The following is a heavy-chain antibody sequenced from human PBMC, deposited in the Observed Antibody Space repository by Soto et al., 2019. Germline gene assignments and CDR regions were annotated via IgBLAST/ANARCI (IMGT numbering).Heavy chain of an antibody. CDR1: GGSINSNAYY. CDR2: IHNSGSS. CDR3: ARLRDGYNSFDY. D-gene: IGHD5-12*01. Sequence: QVQLQESGPGLVKPSQTLSLTCSVSGGSINSNAYYWSWIRQPPGKGLEWLGYIHNSGSSHYRPSLKSRLNISRDTSKNQFSLRVTSVTPADTAVYSCARLRDGYNSFDYWGLGILVTVSS. V-gene: IGHV4-30-4*01. J-gene: IGHJ4*02.